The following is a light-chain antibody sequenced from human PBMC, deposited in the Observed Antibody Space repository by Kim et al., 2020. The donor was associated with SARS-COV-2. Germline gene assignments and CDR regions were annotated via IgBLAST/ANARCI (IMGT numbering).Light chain of an antibody. CDR3: QAWDSSSDHYV. V-gene: IGLV3-21*01. J-gene: IGLJ1*01. Sequence: SYELTQPPSVSVAPGKTARITCGGNNIESKSVHWYQQGPGQAPVLVIYSDTDRPSGIPERFSGSNSGNTATLTISRVEAGDEADYYCQAWDSSSDHYVFG. CDR1: NIESKS. CDR2: SDT.